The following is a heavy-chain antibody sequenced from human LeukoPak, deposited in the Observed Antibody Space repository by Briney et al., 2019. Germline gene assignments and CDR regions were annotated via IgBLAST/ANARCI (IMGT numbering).Heavy chain of an antibody. CDR1: GVSISSYY. D-gene: IGHD2/OR15-2a*01. CDR2: ISDIGSI. J-gene: IGHJ4*02. CDR3: AGHHPRNTVDF. V-gene: IGHV4-59*08. Sequence: PSETLSLTCTVSGVSISSYYWSWIRQPPGKGLEWIAYISDIGSINYNPSLKSRVTISLDTSKNQFSLKLSSVTAADTAVYYCAGHHPRNTVDFWGQGTLVTVSS.